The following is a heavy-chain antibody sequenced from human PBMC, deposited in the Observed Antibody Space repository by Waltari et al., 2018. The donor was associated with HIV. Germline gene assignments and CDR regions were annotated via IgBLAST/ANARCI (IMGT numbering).Heavy chain of an antibody. Sequence: LVQSGGGEVQEGGSLRLSCSGSGFDFSRFTLKWVRQTPRRGLEWVASLRRDTYEANYLASVRGRFTISRDNAKSSAFLDMTGLRVEDTATYYCVRDDPGYVPIDYWGQGSQVIVS. V-gene: IGHV3-21*04. J-gene: IGHJ4*02. CDR1: GFDFSRFT. CDR3: VRDDPGYVPIDY. CDR2: LRRDTYEA. D-gene: IGHD2-15*01.